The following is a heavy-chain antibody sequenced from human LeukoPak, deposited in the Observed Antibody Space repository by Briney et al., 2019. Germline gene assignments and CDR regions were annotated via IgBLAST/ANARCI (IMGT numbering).Heavy chain of an antibody. CDR3: ASVAGIAAAGPFDY. V-gene: IGHV3-30-3*01. D-gene: IGHD6-13*01. CDR2: ISYDRSNK. J-gene: IGHJ4*02. Sequence: GGSLRLSCAASGFTFSSYAMHWVRQAPGKGLEWVAVISYDRSNKYYADSVKGRFTISRDNSKNTLYLQMNSLRAEDTAVYYCASVAGIAAAGPFDYWGQGTLVTVSS. CDR1: GFTFSSYA.